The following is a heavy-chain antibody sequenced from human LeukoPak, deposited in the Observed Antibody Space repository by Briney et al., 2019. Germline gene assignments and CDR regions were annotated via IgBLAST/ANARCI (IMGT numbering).Heavy chain of an antibody. CDR3: ARVPHDDSDYVAY. Sequence: PGGTLRLSCSASGFSFDTYSMNWFRQAPGRGLEWVAYIRFSSTTIFYADFVKGRFTISRDNAQNSMYLQMSSLRAEDTAVYYCARVPHDDSDYVAYWGQGTLVTVSS. J-gene: IGHJ4*02. V-gene: IGHV3-48*04. CDR1: GFSFDTYS. D-gene: IGHD4-11*01. CDR2: IRFSSTTI.